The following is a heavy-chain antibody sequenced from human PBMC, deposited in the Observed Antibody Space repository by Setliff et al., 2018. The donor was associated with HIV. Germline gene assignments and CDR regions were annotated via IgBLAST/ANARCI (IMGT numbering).Heavy chain of an antibody. J-gene: IGHJ5*02. CDR2: VHAGNSNT. D-gene: IGHD6-19*01. CDR3: ATFHSTGWYNP. V-gene: IGHV1-3*01. CDR1: GYTFTTYF. Sequence: ASVKVSCKASGYTFTTYFIHWVRQAPGQRLEWMGWVHAGNSNTKYSQKFQGRVTFTRDTSAHTAYMELSSLTSEDTAVYYCATFHSTGWYNPWGQGTLVTVSS.